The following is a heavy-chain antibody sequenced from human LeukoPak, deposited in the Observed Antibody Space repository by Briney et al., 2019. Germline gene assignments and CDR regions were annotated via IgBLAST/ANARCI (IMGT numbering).Heavy chain of an antibody. Sequence: ASVKVSCKASGYNFTAYYMHWVRQAPGQGLEWMGRINPNSGGTNYAQKFQGRVIMTRDTSITTAYMELNRLRSDDTAVYYCARVAPAAIFSFDPWGQGTLVTVSS. J-gene: IGHJ5*02. V-gene: IGHV1-2*06. D-gene: IGHD2-2*02. CDR2: INPNSGGT. CDR1: GYNFTAYY. CDR3: ARVAPAAIFSFDP.